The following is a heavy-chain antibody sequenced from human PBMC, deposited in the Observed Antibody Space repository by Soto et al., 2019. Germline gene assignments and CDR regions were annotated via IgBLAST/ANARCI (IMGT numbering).Heavy chain of an antibody. D-gene: IGHD3-16*01. CDR3: AKDRRAGGTSAFYFDF. CDR2: ISATGGGT. CDR1: GFKFSNYA. V-gene: IGHV3-23*01. Sequence: GGSLRLSCAASGFKFSNYAMSWVRQAPGKGLEWVSLISATGGGTYYADSVKGRFTISRDNSHNTLYLQVHSLTAEDTAVYYCAKDRRAGGTSAFYFDFWGQGAQVTVSS. J-gene: IGHJ4*02.